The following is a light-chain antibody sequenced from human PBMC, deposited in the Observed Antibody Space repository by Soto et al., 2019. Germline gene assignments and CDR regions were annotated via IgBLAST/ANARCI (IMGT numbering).Light chain of an antibody. V-gene: IGKV3-11*01. CDR3: QFRGIWPPRDT. CDR1: QSINNY. CDR2: DAS. Sequence: EIVLTQSPVTLSLSPGERATLSCRASQSINNYLAWYQQKPGQPPRLLIYDASNRATAIPVRFSGSGSGTDFTLTIISPWPADPEAYYCQFRGIWPPRDTFGGGTKVEIK. J-gene: IGKJ4*01.